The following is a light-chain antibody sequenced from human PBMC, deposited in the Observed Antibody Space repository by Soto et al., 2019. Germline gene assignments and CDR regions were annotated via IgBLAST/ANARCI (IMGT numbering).Light chain of an antibody. V-gene: IGKV3-15*01. CDR3: QQYNNWPQT. CDR2: GAS. CDR1: QSFRSN. Sequence: EIVMTQSPATLSVSPGERATFPCRASQSFRSNLAWYQQKPGQAPRLLIYGASTRATGIPARFSGSGSGTEFTLTISSLQSEDFAVYYCQQYNNWPQTFGQGTKLEIK. J-gene: IGKJ2*01.